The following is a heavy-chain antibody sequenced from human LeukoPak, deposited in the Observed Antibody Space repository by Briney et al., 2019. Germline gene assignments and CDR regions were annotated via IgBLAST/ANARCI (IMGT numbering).Heavy chain of an antibody. Sequence: PSETLSLTCTVSGGSISSGSYYWSWIRQPAGKGLEWIGRIYTSGSTNYNPSLKSRVTISVDTSKNQFSLKLSSVTAADTAVYYCAREWGYSGYDSVDYWGQGTLVTVSS. CDR1: GGSISSGSYY. CDR2: IYTSGST. CDR3: AREWGYSGYDSVDY. D-gene: IGHD5-12*01. J-gene: IGHJ4*02. V-gene: IGHV4-61*02.